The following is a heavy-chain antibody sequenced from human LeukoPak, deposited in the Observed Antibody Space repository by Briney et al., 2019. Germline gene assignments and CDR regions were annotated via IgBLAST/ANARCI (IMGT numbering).Heavy chain of an antibody. D-gene: IGHD3-22*01. CDR1: GFTFDDYG. V-gene: IGHV3-20*04. J-gene: IGHJ4*02. CDR2: MTWNGGST. CDR3: ARGYYYDSSGYWPLDY. Sequence: GGSLRLSCAASGFTFDDYGMSWVRQARGKGLEWVSGMTWNGGSTGYADSVKGRFTISRDNAKNSLYLQMNSLRAEDTALYYCARGYYYDSSGYWPLDYWGQGTLVTVSS.